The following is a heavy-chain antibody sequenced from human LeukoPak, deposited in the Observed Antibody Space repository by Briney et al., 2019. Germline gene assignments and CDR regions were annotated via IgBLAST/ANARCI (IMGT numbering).Heavy chain of an antibody. Sequence: SETLSLTCAVYGGSLSGYYRVWIRQPPEKGLESIGEINHSGSANYNPSLKSRFTISVDTSKTQFSLNLKFVTAADTPVYYCARERRVGYYFDSWGQGTLVSVSS. V-gene: IGHV4-34*01. CDR1: GGSLSGYY. CDR3: ARERRVGYYFDS. D-gene: IGHD2-8*01. CDR2: INHSGSA. J-gene: IGHJ4*02.